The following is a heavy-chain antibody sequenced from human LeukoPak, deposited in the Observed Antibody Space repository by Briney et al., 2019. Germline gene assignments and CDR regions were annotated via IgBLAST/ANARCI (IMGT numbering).Heavy chain of an antibody. J-gene: IGHJ6*03. V-gene: IGHV3-23*01. D-gene: IGHD2-15*01. CDR3: AKNGDRGAYCSGGTCYPYYYHYMDV. CDR1: GFIFTDYT. CDR2: ISGRGHNT. Sequence: PGGSLRLSCAASGFIFTDYTLTWVRQAPGKGLEWVSAISGRGHNTYYADSVKGRFTISRDNSKNTLYLQMNSLSTEDTAVYYCAKNGDRGAYCSGGTCYPYYYHYMDVWGKGTTVTISS.